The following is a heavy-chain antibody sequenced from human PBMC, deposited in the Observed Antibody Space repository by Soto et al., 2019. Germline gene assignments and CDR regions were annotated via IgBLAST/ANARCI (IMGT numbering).Heavy chain of an antibody. D-gene: IGHD6-19*01. V-gene: IGHV4-61*01. CDR1: GGSVGSGSYY. CDR2: IYYSGST. CDR3: ASSGCGWDKPDY. J-gene: IGHJ4*02. Sequence: QVQLQESGPGLVKPSETLSLTCTVSGGSVGSGSYYWSWIRQPPGKGLEWIGYIYYSGSTNYNPSLKCRVTISVDTSKNQFSLKLSSVTAADTAVYYCASSGCGWDKPDYWGQGTLVTVSS.